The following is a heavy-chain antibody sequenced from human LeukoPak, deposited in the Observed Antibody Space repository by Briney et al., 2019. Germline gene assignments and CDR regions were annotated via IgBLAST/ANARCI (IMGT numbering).Heavy chain of an antibody. CDR3: AKDGGYYFDY. Sequence: GGSLRLSCAASGFTFSNYAMHWVRQAPGKGLEWVAVISYDGGNQYYSDSLKGRFTVSRDNSRNTLYLQMNSLRAEDTAVYYCAKDGGYYFDYWGQGTLVTVSS. V-gene: IGHV3-30*18. CDR1: GFTFSNYA. CDR2: ISYDGGNQ. D-gene: IGHD3-16*01. J-gene: IGHJ4*02.